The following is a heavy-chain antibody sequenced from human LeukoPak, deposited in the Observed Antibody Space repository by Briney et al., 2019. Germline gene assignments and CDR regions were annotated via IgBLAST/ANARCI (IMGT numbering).Heavy chain of an antibody. CDR2: IIPIFGTA. J-gene: IGHJ6*02. V-gene: IGHV1-69*13. Sequence: SVKASCKASGGTFSSYAISWVRQAPGQGLEWMGGIIPIFGTANYAQKFQGRVTITADESTSTAYMELSSLRSEDTAVYYCAREAPRFLETLYYYGMDVWGQGTTVTVSS. D-gene: IGHD3-3*01. CDR3: AREAPRFLETLYYYGMDV. CDR1: GGTFSSYA.